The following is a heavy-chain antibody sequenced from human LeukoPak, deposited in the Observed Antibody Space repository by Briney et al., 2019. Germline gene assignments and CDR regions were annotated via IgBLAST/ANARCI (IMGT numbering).Heavy chain of an antibody. D-gene: IGHD3-10*01. CDR3: AKDRGGGSQLGDAYDA. J-gene: IGHJ3*01. CDR2: ISYSSETI. CDR1: GFPFDEHA. V-gene: IGHV3-9*01. Sequence: GRSLRLSCAASGFPFDEHAMHWVRQGPGKGLEWVSGISYSSETIGYVDSVKGRFTISRDNVRKSLYLQMNSLRIEDTALYYCAKDRGGGSQLGDAYDAWGQGTMVSVSA.